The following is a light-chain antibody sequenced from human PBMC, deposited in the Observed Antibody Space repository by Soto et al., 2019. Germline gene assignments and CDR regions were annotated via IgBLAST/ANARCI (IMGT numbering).Light chain of an antibody. CDR2: ETS. CDR3: QQYSTFCT. Sequence: DIQMSQSPSTLSASVGDRVTITCRASRSLTRWLAWYQQKPGRAPKLLIYETSILQSGVPSRFSGSGSGTDFPTTISGVQPDDIANYYCQQYSTFCTFGQGTRVEVK. CDR1: RSLTRW. V-gene: IGKV1-5*03. J-gene: IGKJ1*01.